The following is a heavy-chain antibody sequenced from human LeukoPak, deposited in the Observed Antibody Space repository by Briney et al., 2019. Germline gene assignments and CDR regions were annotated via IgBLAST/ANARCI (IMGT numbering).Heavy chain of an antibody. J-gene: IGHJ6*03. CDR1: SESSGGDD. CDR3: ARQPSYYYYYYMDV. V-gene: IGHV4-34*01. CDR2: VSPGGST. Sequence: PSETLSLTCAMHSESSGGDDWTWIRQPPGKGLEWIGEVSPGGSTRYNPSLKSRVTISVDTSKNQFSLKLSSVTAADTAVYYCARQPSYYYYYYMDVWGKGTTVTVSS.